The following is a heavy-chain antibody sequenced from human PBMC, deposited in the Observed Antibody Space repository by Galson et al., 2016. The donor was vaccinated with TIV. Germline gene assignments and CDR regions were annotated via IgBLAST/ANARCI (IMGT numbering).Heavy chain of an antibody. CDR2: IIAIFGTA. D-gene: IGHD3-10*01. V-gene: IGHV1-69*13. J-gene: IGHJ5*02. Sequence: SVKVSCKVSGGIFRSDAISWVRQAPGQGLEWMGRIIAIFGTANYAQKFQGRVTITADESTNTVYLELSSLTSEDTVVYYCARLPSYYGSGNHWFDPWGQGTLVTVSS. CDR3: ARLPSYYGSGNHWFDP. CDR1: GGIFRSDA.